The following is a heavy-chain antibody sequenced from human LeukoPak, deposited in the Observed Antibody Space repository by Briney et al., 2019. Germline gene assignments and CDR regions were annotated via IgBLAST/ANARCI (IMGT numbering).Heavy chain of an antibody. CDR3: ATGYYEPFAT. CDR2: ISDTGKT. Sequence: SETLSLTCTFPGASVSSYYWDWLRQTPGKGLEWIGYISDTGKTDSNPSLKSRVSISLGPANKQFSLRLRSVTAADSAVYYCATGYYEPFATWGPGILVTVSS. J-gene: IGHJ5*02. V-gene: IGHV4-59*02. D-gene: IGHD3-3*01. CDR1: GASVSSYY.